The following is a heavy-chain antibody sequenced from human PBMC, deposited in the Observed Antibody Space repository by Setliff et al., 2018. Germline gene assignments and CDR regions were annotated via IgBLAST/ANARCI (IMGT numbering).Heavy chain of an antibody. CDR2: IYPSDSDT. J-gene: IGHJ4*02. Sequence: GESLKISCKDSGYKFSISWIGWVRQMPGKGLEWMGIIYPSDSDTKYSPSFQGQVTISADKSNNTAYLQLKSLRASDTAIYFCARRSYSSALYYFDYWGQGTLVTVSS. CDR1: GYKFSISW. V-gene: IGHV5-51*01. CDR3: ARRSYSSALYYFDY. D-gene: IGHD6-19*01.